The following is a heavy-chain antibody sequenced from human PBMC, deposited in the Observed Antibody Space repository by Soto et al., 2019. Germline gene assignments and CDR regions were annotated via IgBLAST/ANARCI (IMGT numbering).Heavy chain of an antibody. CDR3: ARGPCGGDCYPPDS. D-gene: IGHD2-21*02. CDR2: INHSGST. V-gene: IGHV4-34*01. J-gene: IGHJ4*02. Sequence: SETLSLTCAVYGGSFSGYYWSWIRQPPGKGLEWIGEINHSGSTNYNPSLKSRVAISVDTSKNQFSLKLSSVTAADTAVYYCARGPCGGDCYPPDSWGQGTLVTVSS. CDR1: GGSFSGYY.